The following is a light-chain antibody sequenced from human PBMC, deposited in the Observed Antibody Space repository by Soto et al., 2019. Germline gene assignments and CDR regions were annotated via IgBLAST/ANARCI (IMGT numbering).Light chain of an antibody. V-gene: IGKV3-20*01. Sequence: EIMMTQSPGTLSFSPGERATLSCRASQTVSRDFIAWYQQKPGQAPRLLIYGASNRATGSPDRFSGSGSGTDFTLTINRLEPEDFAVYHCQLYGDLGITSGGGTKLEIK. CDR1: QTVSRDF. J-gene: IGKJ4*01. CDR2: GAS. CDR3: QLYGDLGIT.